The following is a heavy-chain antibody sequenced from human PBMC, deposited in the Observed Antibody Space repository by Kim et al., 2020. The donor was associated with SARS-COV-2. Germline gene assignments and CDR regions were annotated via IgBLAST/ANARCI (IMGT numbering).Heavy chain of an antibody. J-gene: IGHJ6*02. Sequence: SETLSLTCTVSGGSISSGSYYWSWIRQPAGKGLEWIGRIYTSGSTNYNPSLKSRVTISVDTSKNQFSLKLSSVTAADTAVYYCARGTDYDFWSGPMAYYYGMDVWGQGATVTVSS. CDR3: ARGTDYDFWSGPMAYYYGMDV. CDR1: GGSISSGSYY. D-gene: IGHD3-3*01. CDR2: IYTSGST. V-gene: IGHV4-61*02.